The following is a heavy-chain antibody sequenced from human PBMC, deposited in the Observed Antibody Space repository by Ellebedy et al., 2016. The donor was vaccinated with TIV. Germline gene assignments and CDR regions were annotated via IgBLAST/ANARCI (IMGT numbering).Heavy chain of an antibody. Sequence: ASVKVSXXASGYTFTSHYIHWVRQAPGHGLEWMGIINPRGRGASYAQKFQGRVTMARDTSTSTVYMELSSLRSEDTAVYYCARGLIGSGYGMDVWGQGTTVTVSS. CDR3: ARGLIGSGYGMDV. CDR2: INPRGRGA. D-gene: IGHD6-19*01. J-gene: IGHJ6*02. CDR1: GYTFTSHY. V-gene: IGHV1-46*01.